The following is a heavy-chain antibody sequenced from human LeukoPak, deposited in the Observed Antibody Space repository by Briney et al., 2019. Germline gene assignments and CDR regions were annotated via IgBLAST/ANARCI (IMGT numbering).Heavy chain of an antibody. V-gene: IGHV4-31*03. CDR2: IYYSGST. CDR3: ARRRVVVASTDVASGAFDI. J-gene: IGHJ3*02. Sequence: SQTLSLTCTVSGGSISSGGYYWSWIPQHPGKGLEWIGYIYYSGSTCYNPSLRSRVTISVDTAKNQFSLKLSSVTAADTAVYFCARRRVVVASTDVASGAFDIWGQGTMVTDCS. D-gene: IGHD2-15*01. CDR1: GGSISSGGYY.